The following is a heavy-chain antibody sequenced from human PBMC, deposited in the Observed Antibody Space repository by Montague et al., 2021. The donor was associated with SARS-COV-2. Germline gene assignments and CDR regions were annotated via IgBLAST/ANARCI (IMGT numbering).Heavy chain of an antibody. CDR2: INHSGST. J-gene: IGHJ4*02. CDR1: GGSISSSNW. D-gene: IGHD3-10*01. CDR3: ASRGAGWFGSNPERFDY. Sequence: SETLSLTCAVSGGSISSSNWWRWGRQPPGKGLEWMGEINHSGSTNYNPSLKSRGTISVGKSKNQFSLKLSSVTAADTAVYYCASRGAGWFGSNPERFDYWGQGTLVTVSS. V-gene: IGHV4-4*02.